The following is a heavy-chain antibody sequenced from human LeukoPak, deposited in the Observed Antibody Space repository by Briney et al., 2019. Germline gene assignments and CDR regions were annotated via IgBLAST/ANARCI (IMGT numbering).Heavy chain of an antibody. V-gene: IGHV3-23*01. Sequence: GGSLRLSCAASGFTFSSYGMHWVRQAPGKGLEWVSAISGSGGSTYYADSVKGRFTISRDNYRNTLYMQMNSLRAEDTAVYYCAKELSSGSYYDFDYWGQGTLVTVSS. CDR2: ISGSGGST. D-gene: IGHD3-10*01. CDR3: AKELSSGSYYDFDY. J-gene: IGHJ4*02. CDR1: GFTFSSYG.